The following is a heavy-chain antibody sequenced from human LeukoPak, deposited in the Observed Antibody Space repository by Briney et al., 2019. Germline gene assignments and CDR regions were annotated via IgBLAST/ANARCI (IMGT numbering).Heavy chain of an antibody. V-gene: IGHV4-59*08. D-gene: IGHD6-13*01. CDR2: IYYSGST. CDR3: ARHTDIAALSSLNY. J-gene: IGHJ4*02. CDR1: GGSISSYY. Sequence: SETLSLTCTVSGGSISSYYWSWIRQTPGKGLEWIGDIYYSGSTNYNPSLKSRVTISVDTSKNQFSLKLSSVTAADTAVYYCARHTDIAALSSLNYWGQGTLVTVSS.